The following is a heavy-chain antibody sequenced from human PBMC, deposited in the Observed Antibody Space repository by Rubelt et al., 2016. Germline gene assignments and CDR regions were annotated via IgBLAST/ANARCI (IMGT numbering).Heavy chain of an antibody. V-gene: IGHV4-59*08. CDR3: ARQKTDRSGLYYWFDP. CDR1: GDSISSYY. Sequence: QVQLQESGPGLVKPSETLSLTCTVSGDSISSYYWSWIRQPPGKGLEWIGYIYNSGSTNYNPSLKSRVNITVDTSKNQFSSKLISVTASDTALYYCARQKTDRSGLYYWFDPWGQGTLVTVSS. D-gene: IGHD6-19*01. J-gene: IGHJ5*02. CDR2: IYNSGST.